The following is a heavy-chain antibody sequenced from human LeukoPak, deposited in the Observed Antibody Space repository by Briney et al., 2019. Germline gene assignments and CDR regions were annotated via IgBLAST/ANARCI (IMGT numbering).Heavy chain of an antibody. Sequence: DSVKGRFTISRDNAKNSLYLQMNSLRAEDTAVYYCAIPLAAGNVDYWGQGTLVTVSS. J-gene: IGHJ4*02. D-gene: IGHD6-13*01. CDR3: AIPLAAGNVDY. V-gene: IGHV3-7*03.